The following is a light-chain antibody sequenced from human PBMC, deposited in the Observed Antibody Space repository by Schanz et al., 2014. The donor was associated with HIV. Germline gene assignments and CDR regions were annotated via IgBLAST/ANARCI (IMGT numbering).Light chain of an antibody. CDR2: GAS. J-gene: IGKJ1*01. CDR1: QSVSSDY. V-gene: IGKV3-20*01. CDR3: QQYGSSPPT. Sequence: EIVLTQSPGTLSLSPGERATLSCRASQSVSSDYLAWYQLKPGQAPRLLIYGASTRATGIPYRFSGSGSGTDFTLTISRLEPADFAVYYCQQYGSSPPTFGQGTKVEIK.